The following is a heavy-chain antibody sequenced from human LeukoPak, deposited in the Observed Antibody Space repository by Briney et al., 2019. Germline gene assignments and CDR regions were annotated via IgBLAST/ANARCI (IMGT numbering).Heavy chain of an antibody. D-gene: IGHD6-6*01. Sequence: GASVKVSCKASGYTFTGYYMHWVRQAPGQGLEWMGWINPNSGGTNYAQKFQGRVTMTRDTSISTAYMELSRLRSDDTAVYYCARDPGQYSSWENWFDPWGQGTLVTVSS. J-gene: IGHJ5*02. CDR1: GYTFTGYY. CDR3: ARDPGQYSSWENWFDP. V-gene: IGHV1-2*02. CDR2: INPNSGGT.